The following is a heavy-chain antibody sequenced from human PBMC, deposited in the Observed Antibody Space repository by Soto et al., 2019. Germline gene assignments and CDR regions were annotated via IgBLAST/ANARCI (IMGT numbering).Heavy chain of an antibody. D-gene: IGHD3-9*01. CDR1: GFSLSTSGVG. Sequence: SGPTLVNPTQTLTLTCAFSGFSLSTSGVGVGWIRQPPGKALERLTLIYWNDDKRYSPSLKSRLTITKDTSKNQVVLTMTNMGPMDTGTYYCARKGPEDWPLDYWGQGTLVTVSS. J-gene: IGHJ4*02. V-gene: IGHV2-5*01. CDR3: ARKGPEDWPLDY. CDR2: IYWNDDK.